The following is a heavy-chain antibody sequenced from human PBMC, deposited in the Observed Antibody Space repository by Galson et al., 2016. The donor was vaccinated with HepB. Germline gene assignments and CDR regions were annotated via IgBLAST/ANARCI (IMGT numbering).Heavy chain of an antibody. V-gene: IGHV3-7*03. J-gene: IGHJ6*02. CDR2: IKTDGSEK. CDR3: AKGGAGRNSDGQDYYGMDF. CDR1: GFKFNKYW. D-gene: IGHD3-10*01. Sequence: SLRLSCAASGFKFNKYWMSWVRQAPGKGLEWVAHIKTDGSEKYYVDSVRGRFTISRDSAKNSLYLQMNSLRAEDTAVYYCAKGGAGRNSDGQDYYGMDFWGQGTTVTVAS.